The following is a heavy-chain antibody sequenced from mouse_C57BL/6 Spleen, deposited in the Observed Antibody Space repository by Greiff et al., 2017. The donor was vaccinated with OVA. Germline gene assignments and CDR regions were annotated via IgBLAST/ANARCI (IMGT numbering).Heavy chain of an antibody. CDR3: ARGGTTVGGY. D-gene: IGHD1-1*01. CDR1: GYSITSGYY. Sequence: EVQLQQSGPGLVKPSQSLSLTCSVTGYSITSGYYWNWIRQFPGNKLEWMGYISYDGSNNYNPSLKNRISITRDTSKNQFFLKLNSVTTEDTATYYCARGGTTVGGYWGQGTTLTVSS. V-gene: IGHV3-6*01. CDR2: ISYDGSN. J-gene: IGHJ2*01.